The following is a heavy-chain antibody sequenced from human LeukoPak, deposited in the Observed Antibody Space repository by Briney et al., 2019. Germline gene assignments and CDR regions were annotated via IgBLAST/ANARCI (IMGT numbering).Heavy chain of an antibody. CDR3: TREPRSYYDSSGYLDY. J-gene: IGHJ4*02. CDR1: GGTFSSYA. CDR2: IIPIFGTA. Sequence: SVKVSCKASGGTFSSYAISWVRQAPGQGLEWMGGIIPIFGTANYAQKFQGRVTITADESTSTAYMELSSLRSEDTAVYYCTREPRSYYDSSGYLDYWGQGTLVTVPS. D-gene: IGHD3-22*01. V-gene: IGHV1-69*13.